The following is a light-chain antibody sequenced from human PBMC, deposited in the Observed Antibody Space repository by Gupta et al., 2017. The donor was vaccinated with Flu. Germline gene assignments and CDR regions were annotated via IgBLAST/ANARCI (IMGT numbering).Light chain of an antibody. CDR1: SSNIGSNT. CDR3: AAWDDSLNGYV. Sequence: QSVLTQPPSASGTPGQRVTISCSGSSSNIGSNTVNWYQQLPGTAPKLLIYSINQRPSGVPDRFYGSKSGTSASLAISGLQSEDDADYYCAAWDDSLNGYVFGTGTKVTVL. J-gene: IGLJ1*01. CDR2: SIN. V-gene: IGLV1-44*01.